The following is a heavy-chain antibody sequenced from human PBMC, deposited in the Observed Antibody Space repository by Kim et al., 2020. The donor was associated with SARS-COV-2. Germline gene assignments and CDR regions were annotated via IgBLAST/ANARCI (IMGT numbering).Heavy chain of an antibody. J-gene: IGHJ4*02. D-gene: IGHD3-10*01. CDR3: TTGYNAFDY. Sequence: GTTDYAATVKGRFTISRDDSKNTLYLQMNSLKTEDTAVYYCTTGYNAFDYWGQGTLVTVSS. V-gene: IGHV3-15*01. CDR2: GTT.